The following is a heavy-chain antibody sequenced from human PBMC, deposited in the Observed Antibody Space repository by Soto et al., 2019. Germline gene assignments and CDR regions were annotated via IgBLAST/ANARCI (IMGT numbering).Heavy chain of an antibody. J-gene: IGHJ4*02. CDR1: GFSFSSYG. V-gene: IGHV3-30*18. D-gene: IGHD1-1*01. Sequence: QVQLVESGGGVVQPGRSLRLSCAASGFSFSSYGMHWVRQAPGKGLEWVAMISYDGTDEYYADSVKGRFTISRDNSKNAVYLQMNSLRAEDTDVYYWGKQESDWSDHFDYWGQGTLVTVSS. CDR2: ISYDGTDE. CDR3: GKQESDWSDHFDY.